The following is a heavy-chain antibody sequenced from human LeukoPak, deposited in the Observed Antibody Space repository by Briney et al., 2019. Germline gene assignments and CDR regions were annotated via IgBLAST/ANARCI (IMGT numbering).Heavy chain of an antibody. Sequence: ASVKVSFKTSGYTFTYYYIHWVRRAPGQGLEWMGKINTSGGSTSYPQKFQGRVTMTSDTATTTVYMDLSTLRSEDTAIYYCARGYCSGGGCSVLDAFDGWGQGTMVTVSS. J-gene: IGHJ3*01. CDR1: GYTFTYYY. CDR3: ARGYCSGGGCSVLDAFDG. D-gene: IGHD2-15*01. CDR2: INTSGGST. V-gene: IGHV1-46*01.